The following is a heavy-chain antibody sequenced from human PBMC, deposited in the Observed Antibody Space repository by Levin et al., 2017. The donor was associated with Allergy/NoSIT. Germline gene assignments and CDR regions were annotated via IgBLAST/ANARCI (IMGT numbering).Heavy chain of an antibody. J-gene: IGHJ4*02. CDR1: GGSISSSSYY. V-gene: IGHV4-39*01. CDR3: AVTPFTVAGYFDY. CDR2: IYYSGST. D-gene: IGHD6-19*01. Sequence: SETLSLTCTVSGGSISSSSYYWGWIRQPPGKGLEWIGSIYYSGSTYYNPSLKSRVTISVDTSKNQFSLKLSSVTAADTAVYYCAVTPFTVAGYFDYWGQGTLVTVSS.